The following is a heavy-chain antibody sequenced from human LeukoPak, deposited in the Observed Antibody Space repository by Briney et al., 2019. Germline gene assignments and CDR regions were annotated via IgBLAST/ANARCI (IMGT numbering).Heavy chain of an antibody. J-gene: IGHJ3*02. D-gene: IGHD3-22*01. CDR2: ISSDGSNK. CDR1: GFTFSDYY. Sequence: GGSLRLSCAASGFTFSDYYMSWIRQAPGKGLEWVAVISSDGSNKYYADSVKGRFTISRDNSKNTLYLQMNSLRAEDTAVYYCARVDSQNAFDIWGQGTMVTVSS. CDR3: ARVDSQNAFDI. V-gene: IGHV3-30*03.